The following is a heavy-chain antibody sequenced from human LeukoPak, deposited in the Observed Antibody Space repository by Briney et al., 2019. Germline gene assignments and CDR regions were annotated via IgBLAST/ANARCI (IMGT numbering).Heavy chain of an antibody. Sequence: AASVKASCKVSGYTFTSYFMHWVRQAPGQGLEWMGIINPSGGGTIYAQKFQGRVTMSRDMSTSTVCMEMSSLRSEDTAVYYCARDGGTGHLSRSYADWFDPWGQGTLVTVSS. CDR3: ARDGGTGHLSRSYADWFDP. J-gene: IGHJ5*02. CDR2: INPSGGGT. CDR1: GYTFTSYF. V-gene: IGHV1-46*01. D-gene: IGHD3-10*01.